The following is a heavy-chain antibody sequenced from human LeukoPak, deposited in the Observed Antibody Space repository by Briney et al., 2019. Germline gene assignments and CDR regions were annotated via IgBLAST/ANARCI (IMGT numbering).Heavy chain of an antibody. D-gene: IGHD1-26*01. V-gene: IGHV3-74*01. CDR2: INSDGSST. CDR3: ATPRGSGSYLAFDY. J-gene: IGHJ4*02. Sequence: GGSLRLSCAASGLTLSSYWMHWVRQAPGKGLVWVSRINSDGSSTSYADSVKGRFTISRDNAKNTLYLQMNSLRAEDTAVYYCATPRGSGSYLAFDYWGQGTLVTVSS. CDR1: GLTLSSYW.